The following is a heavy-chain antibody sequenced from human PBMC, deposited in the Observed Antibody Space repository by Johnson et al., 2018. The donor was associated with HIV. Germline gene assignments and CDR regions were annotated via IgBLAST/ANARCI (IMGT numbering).Heavy chain of an antibody. Sequence: VQLVESGGGLVQPGGSLRLSCAASGFIFGMYSMSWVRQAPGRGLERVANIKQDGSENYYVDSVKGRFTISRDNSKNTLYLQTNSLRGEDTAVYYCARDREYGLAWGWALDIWGQGTMVTVSS. D-gene: IGHD6-19*01. CDR3: ARDREYGLAWGWALDI. V-gene: IGHV3-7*01. J-gene: IGHJ3*02. CDR1: GFIFGMYS. CDR2: IKQDGSEN.